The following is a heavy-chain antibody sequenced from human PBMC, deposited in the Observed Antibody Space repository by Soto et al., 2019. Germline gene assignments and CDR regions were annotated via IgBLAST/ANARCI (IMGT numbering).Heavy chain of an antibody. D-gene: IGHD2-21*02. CDR3: ARGSEVTHTDPLDH. J-gene: IGHJ4*02. V-gene: IGHV1-18*01. Sequence: ASVKVSCKASGYTFTSYGINWVRQAPGQGLEWMGWISAYSDNTKYAQKVQGRVTMTTDTSTRTAYMELRSLRSDDTAVYYCARGSEVTHTDPLDHWGQGTLVTVSS. CDR2: ISAYSDNT. CDR1: GYTFTSYG.